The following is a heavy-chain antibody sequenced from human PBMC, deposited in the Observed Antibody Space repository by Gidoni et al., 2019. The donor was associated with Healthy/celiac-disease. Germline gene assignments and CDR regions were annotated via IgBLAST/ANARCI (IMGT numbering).Heavy chain of an antibody. CDR2: MYSGGST. D-gene: IGHD5-18*01. Sequence: EVQLVESGGGLVQPGGSLRLSCAASGFTVISNYMSWVRKAPGKGLELVSVMYSGGSTYYADPVTGRFTISRHNSKNTLYLQMNSLRAEDTAVYYCARARQLWSWDWGQGTLVTVSS. CDR3: ARARQLWSWD. V-gene: IGHV3-53*04. CDR1: GFTVISNY. J-gene: IGHJ4*02.